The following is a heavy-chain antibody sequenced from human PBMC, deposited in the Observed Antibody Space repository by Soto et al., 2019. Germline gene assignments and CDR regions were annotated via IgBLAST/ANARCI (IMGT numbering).Heavy chain of an antibody. CDR1: GGSFSGYY. D-gene: IGHD3-9*01. Sequence: SETLSLTCAVYGGSFSGYYWSWIRQPPGKGLEWIGEINHSGSTNYNPSLKSRVTISVDTSKNQFSLKLSSVTAPDTAAYYCATPLPLRPFAWLLPPNPSHALDIWGPGTMDT. J-gene: IGHJ3*02. V-gene: IGHV4-34*01. CDR2: INHSGST. CDR3: ATPLPLRPFAWLLPPNPSHALDI.